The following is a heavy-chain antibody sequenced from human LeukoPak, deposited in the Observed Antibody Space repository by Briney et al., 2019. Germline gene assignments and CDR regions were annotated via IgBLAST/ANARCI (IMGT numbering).Heavy chain of an antibody. CDR3: AKDQPAAGTPFDY. CDR1: GFTFSSYG. J-gene: IGHJ4*02. Sequence: PGGSLRLSCAASGFTFSSYGMSWVRQAPGKGLEWFSAISGSGGSTYYADSVKGRFTISRDNSKNTLYLQMNSLRAEDTAVYYCAKDQPAAGTPFDYWGQGTLVTVSS. V-gene: IGHV3-23*01. D-gene: IGHD6-13*01. CDR2: ISGSGGST.